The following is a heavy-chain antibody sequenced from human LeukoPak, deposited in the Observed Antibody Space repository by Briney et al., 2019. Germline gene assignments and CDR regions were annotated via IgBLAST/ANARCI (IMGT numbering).Heavy chain of an antibody. CDR3: AKDSGYDILTGLKTFDY. CDR1: GFVFSSYG. V-gene: IGHV3-30*18. J-gene: IGHJ4*02. CDR2: ISDDGSHK. Sequence: GGSLRLSCAASGFVFSSYGMNWVRQAPGKGLEWVAVISDDGSHKKYADSVKGRFTIFRDNSKNTLYLQMNSLRAEDTAVYYCAKDSGYDILTGLKTFDYWGQGTLVTVSS. D-gene: IGHD3-9*01.